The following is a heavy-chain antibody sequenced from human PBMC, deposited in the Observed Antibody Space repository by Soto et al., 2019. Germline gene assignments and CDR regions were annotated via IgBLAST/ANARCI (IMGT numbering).Heavy chain of an antibody. V-gene: IGHV4-59*01. CDR2: IYYSGST. J-gene: IGHJ5*02. Sequence: PSETLSLTCTVSGGSISSYYWSWIRQPPGKGLEWIGYIYYSGSTNYNPSLKSRVTISVDTSKNQFSLKLSSVTAADTAVYYCAIADYGDYHWFDPWGQGTLVTVSS. CDR1: GGSISSYY. D-gene: IGHD4-17*01. CDR3: AIADYGDYHWFDP.